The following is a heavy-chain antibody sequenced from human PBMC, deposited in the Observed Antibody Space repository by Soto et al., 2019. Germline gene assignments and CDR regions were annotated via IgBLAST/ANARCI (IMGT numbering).Heavy chain of an antibody. CDR3: ARRREIGNYYDSSGYAYGMDV. D-gene: IGHD3-22*01. CDR1: GYKVSTWHNFTSYW. V-gene: IGHV5-51*01. Sequence: GESLKISCMGSGYKVSTWHNFTSYWIAWVRQMPGEGLEWMGIIYPGDSDTRYSPSFQGQVTISADKSISTAYLQWSSLKASDTAMYYCARRREIGNYYDSSGYAYGMDVWGQGTTVTVSS. CDR2: IYPGDSDT. J-gene: IGHJ6*02.